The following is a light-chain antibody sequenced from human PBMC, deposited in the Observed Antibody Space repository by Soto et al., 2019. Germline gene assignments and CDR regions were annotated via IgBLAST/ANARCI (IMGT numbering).Light chain of an antibody. CDR3: HQYDISPWT. CDR1: QSVRSGY. J-gene: IGKJ1*01. CDR2: GVA. V-gene: IGKV3-20*01. Sequence: EIVLTQSPGTLSLSPGERATLSCRASQSVRSGYLAWYQQKPGQTPRLLIYGVASRATGIPDRFRGSGSGTDFTLTITRLEPEDFAVYYCHQYDISPWTFGQGTKVDNK.